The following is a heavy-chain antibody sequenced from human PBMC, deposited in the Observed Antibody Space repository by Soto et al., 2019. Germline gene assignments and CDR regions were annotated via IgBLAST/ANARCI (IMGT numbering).Heavy chain of an antibody. CDR3: AKGEPTIDYYYYGMDV. D-gene: IGHD1-1*01. V-gene: IGHV3-23*01. CDR1: GFTFSSYA. CDR2: ISGSGGST. J-gene: IGHJ6*02. Sequence: GGSLRLSCAASGFTFSSYAMSWVRQAPGKGLEWVSAISGSGGSTYYADSVKGRFTISRDNSKNTLYLQMNSLRAEDTAVYYCAKGEPTIDYYYYGMDVWGQGTTVTVSS.